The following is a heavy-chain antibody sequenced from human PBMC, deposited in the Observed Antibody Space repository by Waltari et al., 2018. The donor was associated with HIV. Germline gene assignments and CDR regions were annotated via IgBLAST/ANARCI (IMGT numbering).Heavy chain of an antibody. J-gene: IGHJ6*02. CDR2: ISSSSSYI. CDR1: GFTFSSYS. CDR3: ARDFWGGYYYGMDV. V-gene: IGHV3-21*01. Sequence: EVQLVESGGGLVKPGGSLRLSCAASGFTFSSYSMNWVRQAPGKGLWWLSSISSSSSYIYYADSVKGRFTISRDNAKNSLYLQMNSLRAEDTAVYYCARDFWGGYYYGMDVWGQGTTVTVSS. D-gene: IGHD3-16*01.